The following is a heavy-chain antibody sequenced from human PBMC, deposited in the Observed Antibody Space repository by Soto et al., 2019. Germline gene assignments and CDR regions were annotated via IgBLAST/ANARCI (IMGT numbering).Heavy chain of an antibody. CDR1: GYTFTSYD. CDR3: ARGVDNGVDV. Sequence: QVQLVQSGAEVTKPGASVKVSCKASGYTFTSYDINWVRQATGQGLEWMGWMSPNSGATGYAQKFQGRVTMTRDTLISTVYMELSNLRSEDTAISYCARGVDNGVDVWGQGSTVTVAS. J-gene: IGHJ6*02. CDR2: MSPNSGAT. D-gene: IGHD2-8*01. V-gene: IGHV1-8*01.